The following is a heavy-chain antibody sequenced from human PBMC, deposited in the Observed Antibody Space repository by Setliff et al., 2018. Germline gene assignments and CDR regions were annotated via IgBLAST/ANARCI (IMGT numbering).Heavy chain of an antibody. V-gene: IGHV4-59*01. D-gene: IGHD2-15*01. CDR3: ARVDEEYCSGGTCYDWFDP. CDR1: GGSISRSY. CDR2: ISRSGTT. J-gene: IGHJ5*02. Sequence: SETLSLTCSVSGGSISRSYWTWIRQAPGKGMEWIGYISRSGTTIYNPSLKSRLSMSVDTSKNEFSLKLRFVTAADTAVYYCARVDEEYCSGGTCYDWFDPWGPGTLVTVSS.